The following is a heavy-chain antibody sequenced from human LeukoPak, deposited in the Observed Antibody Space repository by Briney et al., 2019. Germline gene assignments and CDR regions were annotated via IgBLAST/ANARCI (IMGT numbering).Heavy chain of an antibody. CDR3: ASSEGTVDAFDI. CDR1: GGSISNHF. V-gene: IGHV4-59*08. Sequence: SETLSLTCTVSGGSISNHFWSWIRQPPGKGLEWIGYIYYSGSTNYDPSLKSRVTISVDTSKNQFSLKLSSVTAADTAVYYCASSEGTVDAFDIWGQGTMVTVSS. J-gene: IGHJ3*02. CDR2: IYYSGST. D-gene: IGHD3-10*01.